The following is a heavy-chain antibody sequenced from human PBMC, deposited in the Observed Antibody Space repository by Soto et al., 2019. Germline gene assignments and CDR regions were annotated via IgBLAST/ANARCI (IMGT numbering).Heavy chain of an antibody. J-gene: IGHJ4*02. V-gene: IGHV4-59*08. Sequence: SETLSLTCTVSGGSISSYYWSWIRQPPGKGLEWIGYIYYSGSTNYNPSLKSRVTISVDTSKNQFSLKLSSVTAADTAVYYCAGGYGSGSYYNDFDYWGQGTLVTVSS. CDR3: AGGYGSGSYYNDFDY. D-gene: IGHD3-10*01. CDR2: IYYSGST. CDR1: GGSISSYY.